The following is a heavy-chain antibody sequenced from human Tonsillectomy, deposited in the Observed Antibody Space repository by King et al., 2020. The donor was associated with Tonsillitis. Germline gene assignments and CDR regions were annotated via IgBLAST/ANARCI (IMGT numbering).Heavy chain of an antibody. CDR1: GFSVSNNY. J-gene: IGHJ4*02. CDR2: IYRGGST. CDR3: ARDRVDGYPSGYFDS. D-gene: IGHD5-24*01. Sequence: VQLVESGGGLVQPGGSLRLSCAASGFSVSNNYMNWVRQAPGKGLEWVSVIYRGGSTYYADSVKGRFTISRDDSENTLFLQMNSLRAEDTAVYYCARDRVDGYPSGYFDSWGQGTLVTVSS. V-gene: IGHV3-66*01.